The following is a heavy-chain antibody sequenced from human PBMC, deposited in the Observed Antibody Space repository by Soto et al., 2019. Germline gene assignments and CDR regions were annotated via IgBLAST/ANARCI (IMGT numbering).Heavy chain of an antibody. V-gene: IGHV1-2*02. Sequence: ASVKVSCKXSGYTFTGYYIHWVRQAPGQGLEWMGWVNPNSGGTGYAQRFQGRVTMTRDTSINSVYMELSRLRSDDTATYFCARGNSGDDDEFDYWGQGTPVTVSS. CDR3: ARGNSGDDDEFDY. CDR1: GYTFTGYY. CDR2: VNPNSGGT. J-gene: IGHJ4*02. D-gene: IGHD5-12*01.